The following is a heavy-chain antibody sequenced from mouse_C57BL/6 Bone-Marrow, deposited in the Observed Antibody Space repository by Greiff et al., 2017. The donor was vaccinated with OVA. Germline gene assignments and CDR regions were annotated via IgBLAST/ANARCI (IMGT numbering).Heavy chain of an antibody. J-gene: IGHJ2*01. CDR3: ARSYYYGSSGFDY. D-gene: IGHD1-1*01. CDR2: IDPSDSET. CDR1: GYTFTSYW. Sequence: QVQLQQPGAELVRPGSSVKLSCKASGYTFTSYWMHWVKQRPIQGLEWIGNIDPSDSETHYNQKFKDKATLTVDKSSSTAYMQLSSLTSEDSAVYYCARSYYYGSSGFDYWGQGTTLTVSS. V-gene: IGHV1-52*01.